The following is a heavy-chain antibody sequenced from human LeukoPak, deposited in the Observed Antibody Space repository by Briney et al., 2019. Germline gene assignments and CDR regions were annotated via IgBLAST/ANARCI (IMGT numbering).Heavy chain of an antibody. D-gene: IGHD6-25*01. CDR2: VDLNGNT. CDR1: GGSVTSTNW. Sequence: PSGTLSLTCGVSGGSVTSTNWWTWIRQPPGKGLEGIGEVDLNGNTNYNPSLYGRSTMSADKSETHVPLKLTSLTAADTAVYYCAREGGPHRPLDYSGQGTLVTVTS. J-gene: IGHJ4*02. V-gene: IGHV4-4*02. CDR3: AREGGPHRPLDY.